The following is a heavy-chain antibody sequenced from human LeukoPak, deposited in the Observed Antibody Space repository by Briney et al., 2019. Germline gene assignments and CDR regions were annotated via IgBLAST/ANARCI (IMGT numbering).Heavy chain of an antibody. Sequence: GGSLRLSCAASEFTISGYWMSWVRKAPGKGLQWVANIKQDGSETYYVDSVKGRFTISRDNSKNTLFLQMNSLRAEDTALYYCAKDFTSGWYSFDSWGQGTLVTVSS. V-gene: IGHV3-7*03. J-gene: IGHJ4*02. D-gene: IGHD6-19*01. CDR2: IKQDGSET. CDR1: EFTISGYW. CDR3: AKDFTSGWYSFDS.